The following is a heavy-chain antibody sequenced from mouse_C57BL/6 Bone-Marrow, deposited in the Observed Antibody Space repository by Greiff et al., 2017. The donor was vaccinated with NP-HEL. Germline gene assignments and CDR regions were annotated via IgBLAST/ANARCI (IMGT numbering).Heavy chain of an antibody. CDR3: ALLFYYFDY. Sequence: QVHVKQSGAELARPGASVKMSCKASGYTFTSYTMHWVKQRPGQGLEWIGYINPSSGYTKYNQKFKDKATLTADKSSSTAYMQLSSLTSEDSAVYYCALLFYYFDYWGQGTTLTVSS. CDR1: GYTFTSYT. J-gene: IGHJ2*01. V-gene: IGHV1-4*01. CDR2: INPSSGYT.